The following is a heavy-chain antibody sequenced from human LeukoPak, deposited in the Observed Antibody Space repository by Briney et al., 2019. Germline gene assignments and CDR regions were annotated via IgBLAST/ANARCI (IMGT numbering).Heavy chain of an antibody. J-gene: IGHJ6*02. V-gene: IGHV3-30*03. CDR2: ISYDGSNK. Sequence: GRSLRLSCAASGFTFSNYGMHWVRQAPGKGLEWVALISYDGSNKYYADSVKGRFTFSRDNSKNTLYLQMNSLRAEDTAVYYCAREFPVWGRGTTVTVSS. CDR3: AREFPV. CDR1: GFTFSNYG.